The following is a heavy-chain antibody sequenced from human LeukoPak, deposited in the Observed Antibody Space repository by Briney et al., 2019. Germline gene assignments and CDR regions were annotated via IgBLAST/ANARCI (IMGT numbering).Heavy chain of an antibody. CDR1: GLTFSSYS. Sequence: PGGSLRLSCAASGLTFSSYSMNWVRQAPGKGLEWVSSISSSSSYIYYADSVKGRFTISRDNAKNSLYLQMNSLRAEDTAVYYCAKVRSYGSLYPLDYWGQGTLVTVSS. D-gene: IGHD1-26*01. J-gene: IGHJ4*02. V-gene: IGHV3-21*01. CDR3: AKVRSYGSLYPLDY. CDR2: ISSSSSYI.